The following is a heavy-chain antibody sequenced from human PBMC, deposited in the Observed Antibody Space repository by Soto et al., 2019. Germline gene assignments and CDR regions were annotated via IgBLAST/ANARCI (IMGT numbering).Heavy chain of an antibody. J-gene: IGHJ6*01. Sequence: SETLCFTCTFSVDSVSSGGYYWSWIPQPPGKGLEWIGYIYSSGSANYNPSLKSRVTISRDTSKNQISLKVASVTAADTARYYCGRGSSSVSMDAWGQGTPVTVSS. CDR2: IYSSGSA. CDR1: VDSVSSGGYY. V-gene: IGHV4-61*08. CDR3: GRGSSSVSMDA. D-gene: IGHD6-19*01.